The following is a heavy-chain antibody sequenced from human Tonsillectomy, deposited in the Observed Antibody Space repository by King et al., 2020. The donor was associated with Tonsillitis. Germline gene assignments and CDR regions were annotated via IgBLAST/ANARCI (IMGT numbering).Heavy chain of an antibody. V-gene: IGHV3-23*03. D-gene: IGHD3-22*01. CDR2: IYSGDSST. J-gene: IGHJ6*02. CDR3: AKRYTMIVGSTSRGMDV. Sequence: MSWVRQAPGKGLEWVSVIYSGDSSTFYADSVKGRFTISRDDSKNMLYLQMNSLRAEDTPVYYCAKRYTMIVGSTSRGMDVWGQGTTVTVSS.